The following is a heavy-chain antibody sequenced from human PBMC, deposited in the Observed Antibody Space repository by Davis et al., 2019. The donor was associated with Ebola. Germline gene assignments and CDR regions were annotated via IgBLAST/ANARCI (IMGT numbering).Heavy chain of an antibody. J-gene: IGHJ4*02. CDR3: ARETGVRGYDYRGLGY. V-gene: IGHV1-46*01. CDR1: GYTFTSYD. Sequence: AASVKVSCKASGYTFTSYDINRVRQAPGQGLEWMAILNPGSGSTTYARKFQGRVTMTRDTSTSTVYMELSSLRSDDTAVYYCARETGVRGYDYRGLGYWGQGTLVTVSS. D-gene: IGHD3-10*01. CDR2: LNPGSGST.